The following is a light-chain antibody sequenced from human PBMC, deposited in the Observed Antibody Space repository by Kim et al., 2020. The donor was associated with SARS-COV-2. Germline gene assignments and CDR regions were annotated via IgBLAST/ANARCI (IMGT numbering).Light chain of an antibody. Sequence: GQSVAISCTGTSSDVGTYNYVSWYQQHPGKAPKLIISDVSKRPSGVPDRFSGSKSGNTASLTISGLQAEDEADYYCCSYAGTYTPLFGGGTKLTVL. CDR1: SSDVGTYNY. CDR2: DVS. J-gene: IGLJ2*01. V-gene: IGLV2-11*03. CDR3: CSYAGTYTPL.